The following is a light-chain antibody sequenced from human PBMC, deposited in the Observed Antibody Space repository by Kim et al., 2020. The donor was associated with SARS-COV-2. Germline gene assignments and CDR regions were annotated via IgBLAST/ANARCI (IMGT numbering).Light chain of an antibody. Sequence: EVVLTQSPATLSVSPGENVTLSCRASQSVHRNLAWYQQKPGQAPSLLIDDASTRATGMPARFSGSGSGTELTLTISSLQPDDSAVYYCQQYDQWPFTFGGGTKLEI. CDR1: QSVHRN. CDR2: DAS. J-gene: IGKJ4*01. CDR3: QQYDQWPFT. V-gene: IGKV3-15*01.